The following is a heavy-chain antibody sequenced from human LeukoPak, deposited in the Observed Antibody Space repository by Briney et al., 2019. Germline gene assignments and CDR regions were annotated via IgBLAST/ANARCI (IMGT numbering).Heavy chain of an antibody. CDR2: INPNSGGT. CDR1: GYTFTGYY. J-gene: IGHJ5*02. D-gene: IGHD3-10*01. V-gene: IGHV1-2*02. CDR3: ARDYGSGSQNLNWFDP. Sequence: ASVNVSCKASGYTFTGYYMHWVRQAPGQGLEWMGWINPNSGGTNYAQKFQGRVTMTRDTSISTAYMELSRLRSDDTAVYYCARDYGSGSQNLNWFDPWGQGTLVTVSS.